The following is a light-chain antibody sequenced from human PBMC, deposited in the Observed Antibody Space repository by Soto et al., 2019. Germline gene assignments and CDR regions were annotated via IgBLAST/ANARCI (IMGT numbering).Light chain of an antibody. CDR3: QRYGSSPRFT. CDR2: GVS. V-gene: IGKV3-20*01. J-gene: IGKJ3*01. CDR1: QSVSSSY. Sequence: EIVLTQSPGTLSLSPGERATLSCRASQSVSSSYLAWYQHKPGQAPRLLIYGVSSRATGIPDRFSGSGSGTDFTLTISRLEPEDLAVYYCQRYGSSPRFTFGPGTKVDIK.